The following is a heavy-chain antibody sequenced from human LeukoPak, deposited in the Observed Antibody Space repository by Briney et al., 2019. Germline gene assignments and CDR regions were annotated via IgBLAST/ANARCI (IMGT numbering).Heavy chain of an antibody. D-gene: IGHD3-9*01. CDR3: ARAYSYDILTGYYLDY. CDR2: ISYDGHYK. V-gene: IGHV3-30*14. Sequence: PGGSLRLSCAASGFTFSNYAMHWVRQAPGKGPEWVAVISYDGHYKYYADSVKGRFTISRHNSKNTLYLQMNSLRAEDTAVYYCARAYSYDILTGYYLDYWGQGTLVTVSS. CDR1: GFTFSNYA. J-gene: IGHJ4*02.